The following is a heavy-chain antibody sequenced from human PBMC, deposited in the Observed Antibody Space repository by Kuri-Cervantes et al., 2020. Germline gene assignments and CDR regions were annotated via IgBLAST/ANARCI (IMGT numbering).Heavy chain of an antibody. J-gene: IGHJ4*02. CDR3: ARYTYCSTGRCYKDY. CDR2: IYHSGST. CDR1: GYSISSGYY. D-gene: IGHD2-15*01. Sequence: GSLRLSCTVSGYSISSGYYWGWIRQPPGKGLEWIGSIYHSGSTYYNPSLKSRVTISVDTSKNQFSLKLSSVTAADTAVYYCARYTYCSTGRCYKDYWGQGTLVTVSS. V-gene: IGHV4-38-2*02.